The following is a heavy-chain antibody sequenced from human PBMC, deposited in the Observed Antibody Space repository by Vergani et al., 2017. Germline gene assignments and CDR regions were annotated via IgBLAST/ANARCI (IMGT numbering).Heavy chain of an antibody. CDR2: IIPIFGTA. Sequence: QVQLVQSGAEVKKPGSSVKVSCKASGGTFSSYAISWVRQAPGQGLEWMGGIIPIFGTANYAQKFQGRVTITADESTSTAYMELSSLRSEDTAVYYCATHPVSAMDYYDYYMDVWGKGTTVTVSS. D-gene: IGHD5-24*01. J-gene: IGHJ6*03. CDR1: GGTFSSYA. V-gene: IGHV1-69*01. CDR3: ATHPVSAMDYYDYYMDV.